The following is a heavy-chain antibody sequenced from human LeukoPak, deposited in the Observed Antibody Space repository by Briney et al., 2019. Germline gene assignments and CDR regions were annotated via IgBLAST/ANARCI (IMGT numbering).Heavy chain of an antibody. J-gene: IGHJ4*02. Sequence: GGSLRLSCAASGFTFSDYYMSWIRQAPGKGLGWVSYISSSGSTIYYADSVKGRFTISRDNAKNSLYLQMNSLGAEDTAVYYCARDASIYGSGSYLYYFDYWGQGTLVTVSS. CDR2: ISSSGSTI. CDR1: GFTFSDYY. CDR3: ARDASIYGSGSYLYYFDY. V-gene: IGHV3-11*01. D-gene: IGHD3-10*01.